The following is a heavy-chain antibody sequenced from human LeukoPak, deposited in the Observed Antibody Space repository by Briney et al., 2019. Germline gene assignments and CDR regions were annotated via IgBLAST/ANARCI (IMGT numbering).Heavy chain of an antibody. Sequence: ASVKVSCKASGYTFTGYYMHWVRQAPGQGLEWMGWINPNSGGTNYAQKFQGWVTMTRDTSFSTAYMELSRLRSDDTAVYYCARGPSRGYSSSWYWNYWGQGTLVTVSS. D-gene: IGHD6-13*01. J-gene: IGHJ4*02. V-gene: IGHV1-2*04. CDR1: GYTFTGYY. CDR2: INPNSGGT. CDR3: ARGPSRGYSSSWYWNY.